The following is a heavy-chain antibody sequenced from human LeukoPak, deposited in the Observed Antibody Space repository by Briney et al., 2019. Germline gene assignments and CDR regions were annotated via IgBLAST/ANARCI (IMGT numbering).Heavy chain of an antibody. D-gene: IGHD3-10*01. CDR2: ISGNGGSI. CDR3: ARDPRGVVSSSYLDS. J-gene: IGHJ4*02. V-gene: IGHV3-23*01. CDR1: GFTFSSYA. Sequence: GGSLRLSCAASGFTFSSYAMNWVRQAPGKGLEWVSGISGNGGSIYYADSVKGRFTVSRDNSKNTLYLQMNSLRAEDTAVYYCARDPRGVVSSSYLDSWGQGTLVTVSS.